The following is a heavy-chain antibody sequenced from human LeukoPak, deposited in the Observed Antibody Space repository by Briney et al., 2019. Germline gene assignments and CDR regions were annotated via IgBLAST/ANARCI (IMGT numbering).Heavy chain of an antibody. CDR1: DFTVTNTY. D-gene: IGHD1-14*01. CDR3: AKESPYRAPTRTYYFDY. CDR2: ISGSDGRL. J-gene: IGHJ4*02. Sequence: GGSLRLSCTASDFTVTNTYMSWVRQAPGKGLEWVSAISGSDGRLFYADSVKGRFTISRDNSKNTVFLQMNSLRAEDTALYYCAKESPYRAPTRTYYFDYWGQGTLVTVSS. V-gene: IGHV3-23*01.